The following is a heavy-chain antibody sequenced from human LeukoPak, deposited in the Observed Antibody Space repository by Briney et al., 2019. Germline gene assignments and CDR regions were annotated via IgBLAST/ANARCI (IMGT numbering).Heavy chain of an antibody. D-gene: IGHD1-20*01. V-gene: IGHV4-34*01. Sequence: SETLSLTCAVYGGSFSGYYWSWIRQPPGEGLEWIGEINHSGSTNYNPSLKSRVTISVDTSKNQFSLKLSSVTAADTAVYYCARARITGTHATSNWFDPWGQGTLVTVSS. CDR3: ARARITGTHATSNWFDP. J-gene: IGHJ5*02. CDR2: INHSGST. CDR1: GGSFSGYY.